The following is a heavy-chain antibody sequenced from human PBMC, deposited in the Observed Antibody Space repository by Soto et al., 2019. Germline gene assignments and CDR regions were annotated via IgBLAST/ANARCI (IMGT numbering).Heavy chain of an antibody. CDR3: VREGSGWYSRGSFDF. CDR2: ISGSGGGA. Sequence: PGGSLRLSCAASGFTFSNYAMNWVRQAPGQGLECVSVISGSGGGAYYADSVQGRFTISRDNSKSTLYLQMNSLRAEDTAIYYCVREGSGWYSRGSFDFWGRGTMVTVSS. CDR1: GFTFSNYA. D-gene: IGHD6-19*01. V-gene: IGHV3-23*01. J-gene: IGHJ3*01.